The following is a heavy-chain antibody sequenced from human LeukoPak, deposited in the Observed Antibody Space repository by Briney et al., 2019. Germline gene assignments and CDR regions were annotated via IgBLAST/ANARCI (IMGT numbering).Heavy chain of an antibody. J-gene: IGHJ4*02. V-gene: IGHV1-2*02. CDR2: INPNSGGT. Sequence: ASVKVSCKASGYTFTGYYMHWVRQAPGQGLEWMGWINPNSGGTNYAQKFQGRVTMTRDTSISTAYMELSRLRSDDTAVYYCARDLPYYDILTGYYPGALDYWGQGTLVTVSS. CDR1: GYTFTGYY. CDR3: ARDLPYYDILTGYYPGALDY. D-gene: IGHD3-9*01.